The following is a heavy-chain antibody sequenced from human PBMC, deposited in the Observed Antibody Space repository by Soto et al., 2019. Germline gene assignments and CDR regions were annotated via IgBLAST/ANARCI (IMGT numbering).Heavy chain of an antibody. CDR3: AKAKPGYSSSWPGRYFDY. J-gene: IGHJ4*02. V-gene: IGHV3-30*18. CDR1: GFTFSSYG. Sequence: GGSLRLSCAASGFTFSSYGMHWVRQAPGKGLEWVAVISYDGSNKYYADSVKGRFTISRDNSKNTLYLQMNSLRAEDTAVYYCAKAKPGYSSSWPGRYFDYWGQGTLVTVSS. CDR2: ISYDGSNK. D-gene: IGHD6-13*01.